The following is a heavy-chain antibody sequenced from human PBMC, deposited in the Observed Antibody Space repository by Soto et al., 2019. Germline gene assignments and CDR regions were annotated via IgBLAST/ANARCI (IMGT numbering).Heavy chain of an antibody. CDR1: GFTFSSYA. J-gene: IGHJ6*02. D-gene: IGHD1-26*01. CDR3: ARDPWWELHTYYYYGMDV. CDR2: ISYDGSNK. Sequence: GGSLRLSCAASGFTFSSYAMHWVRQAPGKGLEWVAVISYDGSNKYYADSVKGRFTISRDNSKNTLYLQMNSLRAEDTAVYYCARDPWWELHTYYYYGMDVWGQGTTVTVSS. V-gene: IGHV3-30-3*01.